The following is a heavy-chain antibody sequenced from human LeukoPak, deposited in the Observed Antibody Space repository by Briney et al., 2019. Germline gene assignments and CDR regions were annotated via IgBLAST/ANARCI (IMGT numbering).Heavy chain of an antibody. CDR1: GYSFTNNW. CDR2: VYPGDSNT. CDR3: VRTPTCSSGSCYPNWFDS. Sequence: GESLKTSCQGSGYSFTNNWIGWVRQMPGKGLEWMAIVYPGDSNTKYSPSFQDQVTISADKSITTAYLQWSRLKASDTAMYYCVRTPTCSSGSCYPNWFDSWGQGTLVTVSS. V-gene: IGHV5-51*01. J-gene: IGHJ5*01. D-gene: IGHD2-15*01.